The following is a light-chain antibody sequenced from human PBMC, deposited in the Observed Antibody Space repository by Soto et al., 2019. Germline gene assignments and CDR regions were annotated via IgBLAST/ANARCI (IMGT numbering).Light chain of an antibody. CDR1: QGIDTY. V-gene: IGKV1-39*01. J-gene: IGKJ1*01. CDR3: KQSYSTPWT. Sequence: DIQMTQSPSSLSASVGDRVTITFRASQGIDTYLAWFQQKPGKAPKPLIYAASSLHSGVPSRFSGSGSGTDLTLTISSLQPEDFETYYCKQSYSTPWTFGQGTKVDIK. CDR2: AAS.